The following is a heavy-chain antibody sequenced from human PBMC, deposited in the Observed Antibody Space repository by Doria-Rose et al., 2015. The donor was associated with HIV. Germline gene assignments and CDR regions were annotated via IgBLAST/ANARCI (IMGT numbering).Heavy chain of an antibody. CDR2: TFSDDER. CDR1: GVSLSSPGMG. D-gene: IGHD6-13*01. V-gene: IGHV2-26*01. J-gene: IGHJ4*02. Sequence: QESGPVLVKPTETLTLTCTVSGVSLSSPGMGVSWIRQPPGKALEWLAHTFSDDERSYKTSLKSRLTISRGTSKSQVVLTMTDMDPVDTATYYCARKKSSRWYHKYYFDFWGQGTLVIVSA. CDR3: ARKKSSRWYHKYYFDF.